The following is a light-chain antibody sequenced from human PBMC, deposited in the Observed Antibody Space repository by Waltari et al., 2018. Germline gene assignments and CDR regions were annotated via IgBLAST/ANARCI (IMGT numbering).Light chain of an antibody. CDR2: DTS. CDR3: QQRYNWPLT. V-gene: IGKV3-11*01. Sequence: EIVLTQSPATLSLSPGERATLSCRASHSVGNLLAWYQQRPGQSPRLLIYDTSYRAPGIPGRFSGSGSGADFTLTISGLEPEDFAVYYCQQRYNWPLTFGGGTRVEV. J-gene: IGKJ4*01. CDR1: HSVGNL.